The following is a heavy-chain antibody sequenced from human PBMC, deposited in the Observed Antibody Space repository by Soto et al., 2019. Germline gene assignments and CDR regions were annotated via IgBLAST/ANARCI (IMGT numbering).Heavy chain of an antibody. CDR1: GGSISSSSYY. D-gene: IGHD4-17*01. CDR2: IYYSGST. J-gene: IGHJ4*02. CDR3: ARLHGSPYGDLTY. Sequence: SETLSLTCTVSGGSISSSSYYWGWIRQPPGKGLEWIGSIYYSGSTYYNPSLKSRVTISVDTSKNQFSLKLSSVTAADTAVYYCARLHGSPYGDLTYWGQGTLVTVSS. V-gene: IGHV4-39*01.